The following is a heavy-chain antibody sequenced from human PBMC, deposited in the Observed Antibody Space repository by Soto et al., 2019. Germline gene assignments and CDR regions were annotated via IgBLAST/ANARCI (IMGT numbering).Heavy chain of an antibody. CDR3: ARAVNADAFDI. D-gene: IGHD3-10*01. J-gene: IGHJ3*02. V-gene: IGHV1-8*01. CDR2: MNPNIGNT. Sequence: QVQLVQSGAEVKKPGASVKVSCKASGYAFTRYDINWVRQATGQGLEWMGWMNPNIGNTGYAQKFQGRVILTRDSAISTAYMEVSSLRFEDTAVYYCARAVNADAFDIGGQGTMVTVSS. CDR1: GYAFTRYD.